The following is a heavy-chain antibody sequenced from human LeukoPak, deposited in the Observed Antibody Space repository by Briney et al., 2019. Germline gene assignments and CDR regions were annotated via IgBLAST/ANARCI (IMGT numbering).Heavy chain of an antibody. CDR2: ISTSGTAV. D-gene: IGHD5-12*01. Sequence: LSLTCAVYGGSFSGYYWSWIRQAPGKGLEWVSYISTSGTAVYYADSVKGRFTISRDNAKNSLYLQMNSLRVEDTAVYYCAKSPGGYSGPFGDWGQGTLVTVSS. CDR1: GGSFSGYY. J-gene: IGHJ4*02. V-gene: IGHV3-11*04. CDR3: AKSPGGYSGPFGD.